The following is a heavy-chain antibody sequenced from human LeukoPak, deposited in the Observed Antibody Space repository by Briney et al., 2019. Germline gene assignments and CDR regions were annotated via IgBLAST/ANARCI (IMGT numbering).Heavy chain of an antibody. CDR2: INPTGTGT. J-gene: IGHJ4*02. CDR1: GYTFINNW. D-gene: IGHD4-17*01. CDR3: ARDRIQFPYGDYDY. V-gene: IGHV1-2*06. Sequence: GASVKVSCKASGYTFINNWMHWVRQAPGQGLEWIGLINPTGTGTLYAQKFQGRVTMTRDTSISTAYMELSRLRSDDTAVYYCARDRIQFPYGDYDYWGQGTLVTVSS.